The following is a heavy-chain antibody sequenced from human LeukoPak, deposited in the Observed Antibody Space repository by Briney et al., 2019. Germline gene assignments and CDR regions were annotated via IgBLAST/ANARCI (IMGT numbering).Heavy chain of an antibody. Sequence: GASVKVSCKASGGTFSSYAISWVRQAPGQGLEWMGRIIPIFGTANCAQKFQGRVTITTDESTSTAYMELSSLRSEDTAVYYCARDLSGDFWSGLDYWGQGTLVTVSS. CDR1: GGTFSSYA. J-gene: IGHJ4*02. D-gene: IGHD3-3*01. V-gene: IGHV1-69*05. CDR2: IIPIFGTA. CDR3: ARDLSGDFWSGLDY.